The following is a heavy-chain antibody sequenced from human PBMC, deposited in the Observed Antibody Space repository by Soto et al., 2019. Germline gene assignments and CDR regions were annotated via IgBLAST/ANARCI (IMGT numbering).Heavy chain of an antibody. J-gene: IGHJ4*02. CDR3: TRDRRYYGSGSFYFDY. CDR1: GFTFGDYA. Sequence: GGSLRLSCTASGFTFGDYAMSWFRQAPGKGLEWVGFIRSKAYGGTTEYAASVKGRFTISRDDSKSIAYLQMNSLKTEDTAVYYCTRDRRYYGSGSFYFDYWGQGTLVTVSS. V-gene: IGHV3-49*03. D-gene: IGHD3-10*01. CDR2: IRSKAYGGTT.